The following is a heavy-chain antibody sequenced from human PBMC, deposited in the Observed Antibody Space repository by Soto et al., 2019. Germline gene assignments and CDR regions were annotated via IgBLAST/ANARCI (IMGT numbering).Heavy chain of an antibody. V-gene: IGHV3-23*01. CDR1: GFTFSSYA. Sequence: EVQPLESGGGLVQPGGSLRLSCAASGFTFSSYAMSWVRQAPGKGLEWVSAISGSGGSTYYADSVKGRFTISRDNSKNTLYLQMNSLRAEDTAVYYCASYCSMVRYYYYGMDVWGQGTTVTVSS. CDR3: ASYCSMVRYYYYGMDV. J-gene: IGHJ6*02. CDR2: ISGSGGST. D-gene: IGHD1-26*01.